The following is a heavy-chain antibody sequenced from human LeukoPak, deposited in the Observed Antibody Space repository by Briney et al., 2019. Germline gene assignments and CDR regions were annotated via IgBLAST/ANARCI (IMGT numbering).Heavy chain of an antibody. CDR1: GYTFTSYA. CDR2: INAGNGNT. CDR3: ARASITMVRGVINGLGY. J-gene: IGHJ4*02. Sequence: ASVKVSCKASGYTFTSYAMHWVRQAPGQRLEWMGWINAGNGNTKYSQKFQGRVTITRDTSASTAYTELSSLRSEDTAVYYCARASITMVRGVINGLGYWGQGTLVTVSS. V-gene: IGHV1-3*01. D-gene: IGHD3-10*01.